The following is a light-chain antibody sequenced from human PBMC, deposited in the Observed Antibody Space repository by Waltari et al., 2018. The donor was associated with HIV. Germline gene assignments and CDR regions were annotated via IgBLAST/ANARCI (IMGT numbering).Light chain of an antibody. CDR1: SSNIGNDF. J-gene: IGLJ3*02. CDR2: DNN. Sequence: QSVLTQPPSVSAAPGRKVTISCSGSSSNIGNDFVSWYQQVPGTATKLLIYDNNTRPSVIADRFSGSKSCTSSTLAITGLQTGHEADYYCGTWDSSLSAWVFGGGTKLTVL. CDR3: GTWDSSLSAWV. V-gene: IGLV1-51*01.